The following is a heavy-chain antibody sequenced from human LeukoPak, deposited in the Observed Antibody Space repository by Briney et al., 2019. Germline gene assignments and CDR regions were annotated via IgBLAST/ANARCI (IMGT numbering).Heavy chain of an antibody. CDR3: ARVKGPRYCSGGSCYSSKPIDY. Sequence: SETLSLTCAVSGGSFSGYYWSWIRQPPGKGLEWIGEINHSGSTNYNPSLKSRVTISVDTSKNQFSPKLSSVTAADTAVYYCARVKGPRYCSGGSCYSSKPIDYWGQGTLVTVSS. CDR2: INHSGST. V-gene: IGHV4-34*01. CDR1: GGSFSGYY. D-gene: IGHD2-15*01. J-gene: IGHJ4*02.